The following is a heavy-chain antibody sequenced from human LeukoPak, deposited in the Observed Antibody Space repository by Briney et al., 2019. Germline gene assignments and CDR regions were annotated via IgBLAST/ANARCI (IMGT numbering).Heavy chain of an antibody. J-gene: IGHJ6*02. V-gene: IGHV1-18*01. Sequence: SVKVSCKTSGYTFTSFGISWVRQAPGQGLEWMGWISGYNGYTDYAQNLQGRVTVTTDTSTSTAYMELRSLRSDDTAVYYCARIDCSSTSCYNDYYYGMDVWGQGTTVTVSS. CDR1: GYTFTSFG. CDR2: ISGYNGYT. CDR3: ARIDCSSTSCYNDYYYGMDV. D-gene: IGHD2-2*02.